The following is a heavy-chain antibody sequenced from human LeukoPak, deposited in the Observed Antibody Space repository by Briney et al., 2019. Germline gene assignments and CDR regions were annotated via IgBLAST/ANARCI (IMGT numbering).Heavy chain of an antibody. J-gene: IGHJ4*02. V-gene: IGHV1-58*01. CDR1: GFTFTSSA. CDR2: IVVGSGNT. D-gene: IGHD1-1*01. CDR3: ATDDVTTGTKTALGY. Sequence: EASVKVSCKASGFTFTSSAVQWVRQARGQGLEWIGWIVVGSGNTNYAQKFQERVTINRDMSTSTAYMELSSLRSEDTAVYYCATDDVTTGTKTALGYWGQGTLVTVSP.